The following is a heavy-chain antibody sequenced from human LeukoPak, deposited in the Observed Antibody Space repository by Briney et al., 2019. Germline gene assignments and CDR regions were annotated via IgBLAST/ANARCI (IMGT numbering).Heavy chain of an antibody. CDR3: ARMGVYYYDSSGTEWYAFDI. J-gene: IGHJ3*02. D-gene: IGHD3-22*01. CDR1: GYTFTTSG. Sequence: GAPVKASCKASGYTFTTSGVSWVRQAPGQGLEWLGWISAYNGNKNYAQNLQGRVNMTTDTSTSTAYMELRSLRSDETVGYDCARMGVYYYDSSGTEWYAFDIWGQGTMVTVSS. V-gene: IGHV1-18*01. CDR2: ISAYNGNK.